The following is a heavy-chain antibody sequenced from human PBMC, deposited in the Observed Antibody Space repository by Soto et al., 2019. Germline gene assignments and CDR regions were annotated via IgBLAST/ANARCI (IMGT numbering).Heavy chain of an antibody. CDR3: ARQPERIAQIGWFDP. D-gene: IGHD6-13*01. Sequence: EVQLVESGGGLVQPGGSLRLSCAASGFTFSSYSMNWVRQAPGKGLEWVSYISSSSSTIYYADSVKGRFTISRDNTKNTLYLQINSLRAEDTAVYYCARQPERIAQIGWFDPWGQGTLVTVSS. V-gene: IGHV3-48*01. J-gene: IGHJ5*02. CDR1: GFTFSSYS. CDR2: ISSSSSTI.